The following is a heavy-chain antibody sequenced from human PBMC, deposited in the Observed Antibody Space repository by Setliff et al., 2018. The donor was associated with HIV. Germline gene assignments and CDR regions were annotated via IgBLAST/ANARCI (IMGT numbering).Heavy chain of an antibody. CDR2: IYHAGNT. Sequence: SETLSLTCTVSGDFFSSDYYWGWIRQPPGKGLEWIGYIYHAGNTYYNPSLKSRVTISVDTSKNQISLRLNSLTAADTAVYFCARMIRGVKGEVSDYWGRGTLVTVSS. D-gene: IGHD3-10*01. V-gene: IGHV4-38-2*02. CDR1: GDFFSSDYY. CDR3: ARMIRGVKGEVSDY. J-gene: IGHJ4*02.